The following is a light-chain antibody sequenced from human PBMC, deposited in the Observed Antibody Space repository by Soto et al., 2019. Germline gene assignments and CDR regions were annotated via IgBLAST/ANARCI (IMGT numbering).Light chain of an antibody. Sequence: ETVMTPSPDTLSVSPGERATLSCSASQSISSHLAWFQQKPGQAPRPLIYGAPTRATGIPARFSGSGSGTEFTLSISRLQSEDCAVYYCQQYGTSPATFGQGTRLEN. CDR3: QQYGTSPAT. CDR2: GAP. J-gene: IGKJ5*01. CDR1: QSISSH. V-gene: IGKV3D-15*01.